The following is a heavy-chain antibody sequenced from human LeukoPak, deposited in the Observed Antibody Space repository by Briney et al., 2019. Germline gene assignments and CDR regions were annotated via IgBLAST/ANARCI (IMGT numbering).Heavy chain of an antibody. D-gene: IGHD6-13*01. CDR2: IWYDGSNK. CDR3: ARGADSSSWYFDY. Sequence: GGSLRLSCAASGFTFSSYGMHWVRQAPGKGLEWVAVIWYDGSNKYYADSVKGRFTISRDNSKNTLYLQMNSLRAEDTAVYYCARGADSSSWYFDYWGQGTLVTVSS. CDR1: GFTFSSYG. J-gene: IGHJ4*02. V-gene: IGHV3-33*01.